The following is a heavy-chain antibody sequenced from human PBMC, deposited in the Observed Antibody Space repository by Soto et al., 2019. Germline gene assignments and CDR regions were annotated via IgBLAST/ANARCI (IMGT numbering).Heavy chain of an antibody. D-gene: IGHD3-10*01. CDR2: IYYSGST. J-gene: IGHJ5*02. Sequence: PSETLSLTCTVSGGSISSYYWSWIRQPPGKGLEWIGYIYYSGSTNYNPSLKSRVTISVDTSKNQFSLKLSSVTAADTAVYYCARAGTTMVRGVISGWFDPWAQGTLVPVS. CDR3: ARAGTTMVRGVISGWFDP. V-gene: IGHV4-59*01. CDR1: GGSISSYY.